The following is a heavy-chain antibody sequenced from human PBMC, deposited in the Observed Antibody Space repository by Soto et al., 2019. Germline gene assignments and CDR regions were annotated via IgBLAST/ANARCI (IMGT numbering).Heavy chain of an antibody. D-gene: IGHD2-2*01. J-gene: IGHJ4*02. V-gene: IGHV3-23*01. CDR3: AKDQSIVVAPAAMREPVTRVTVLDY. CDR1: GFTFSSYA. Sequence: LRLSCAASGFTFSSYAMSWVRQAPGKGLEWVSAISGSGGSTYYADPVKGRFTIPRDNSKNTLYLQMNSLRAEDTAVYYCAKDQSIVVAPAAMREPVTRVTVLDYWGQGTLVTVSS. CDR2: ISGSGGST.